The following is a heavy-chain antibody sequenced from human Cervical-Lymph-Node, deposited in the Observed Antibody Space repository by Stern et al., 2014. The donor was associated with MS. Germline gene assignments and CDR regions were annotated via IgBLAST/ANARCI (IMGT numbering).Heavy chain of an antibody. CDR1: GFTFTSSA. D-gene: IGHD7-27*01. J-gene: IGHJ6*02. CDR3: AADQTPQTRGTGYYYGMDV. V-gene: IGHV1-58*02. Sequence: QLVESGPEVKKPGTSVKVSCKASGFTFTSSAMQWVRQARGQRLEWIGLTVVGRGNTNYAQKFQERVTITRDMSTSTAYMELSSLRSEDTAVYYCAADQTPQTRGTGYYYGMDVWGQGTTVTVSS. CDR2: TVVGRGNT.